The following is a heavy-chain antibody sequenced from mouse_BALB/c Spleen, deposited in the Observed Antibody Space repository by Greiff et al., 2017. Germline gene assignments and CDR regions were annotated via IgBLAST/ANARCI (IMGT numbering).Heavy chain of an antibody. J-gene: IGHJ3*01. D-gene: IGHD2-10*01. CDR3: ARHGLLPFAY. Sequence: EVQRVESGGDLVKPGGSLKLSCAASGFTFSSYGMSWVRQTPDKRLEWVATISSGGSYTYYPDSVKGRFTISRDNAKNTLYLQMSSLKSEDTAMYYCARHGLLPFAYWGQGTLVTVSA. CDR2: ISSGGSYT. CDR1: GFTFSSYG. V-gene: IGHV5-6*01.